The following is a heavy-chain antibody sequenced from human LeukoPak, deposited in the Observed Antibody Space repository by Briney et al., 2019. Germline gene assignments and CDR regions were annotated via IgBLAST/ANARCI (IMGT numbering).Heavy chain of an antibody. CDR1: GFTFSSYG. CDR2: IRYYGSNK. J-gene: IGHJ6*03. CDR3: AKDWNHYYYYMDV. D-gene: IGHD1-1*01. V-gene: IGHV3-30*02. Sequence: GGSLRLSCAASGFTFSSYGMHWVRQAPGKGLEWVAFIRYYGSNKYYADSVKGRFTISRDNSKNTLYLQMNSLRAEDTAVYYCAKDWNHYYYYMDVWGKGTTVTVSS.